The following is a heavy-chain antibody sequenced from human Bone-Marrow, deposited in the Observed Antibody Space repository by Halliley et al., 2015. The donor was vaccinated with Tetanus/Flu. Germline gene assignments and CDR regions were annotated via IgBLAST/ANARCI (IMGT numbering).Heavy chain of an antibody. CDR3: ARGNSLCTNGVCYNDF. CDR2: SPTSSHR. Sequence: SPTSSHRNYADSVKGRFTISRDNAKNSLFLQMDGLRDEDTAVYFCARGNSLCTNGVCYNDFWGQGTLVTVSS. J-gene: IGHJ4*02. D-gene: IGHD2-8*01. V-gene: IGHV3-11*06.